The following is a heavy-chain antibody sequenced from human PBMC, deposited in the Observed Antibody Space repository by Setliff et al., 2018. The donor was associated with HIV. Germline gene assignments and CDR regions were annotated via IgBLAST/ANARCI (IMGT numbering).Heavy chain of an antibody. CDR2: INHSGNI. CDR1: GDSISSGSYY. D-gene: IGHD7-27*01. Sequence: SETLSLTCSVSGDSISSGSYYWSWIRQPPGKGLEWIGEINHSGNINYNPSLKSRVPISVDTFWGSVTAADTAVYYCASQLGIVSPFDYWGQGTLVTVSS. CDR3: ASQLGIVSPFDY. J-gene: IGHJ4*02. V-gene: IGHV4-39*06.